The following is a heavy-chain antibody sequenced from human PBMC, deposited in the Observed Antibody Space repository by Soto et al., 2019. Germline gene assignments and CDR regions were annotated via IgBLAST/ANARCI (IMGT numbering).Heavy chain of an antibody. D-gene: IGHD3-10*01. V-gene: IGHV4-38-2*01. Sequence: PSETLSFTCAVSGYSISSGYYWGWIRQPPGKGLEWIGSIYHSGSTYYNPSLKSRVTISVDTSKNQFSLKLSSVTAADTAVYYCARVRGEQLASFDYWGQGTLVTVSS. CDR2: IYHSGST. CDR3: ARVRGEQLASFDY. J-gene: IGHJ4*01. CDR1: GYSISSGYY.